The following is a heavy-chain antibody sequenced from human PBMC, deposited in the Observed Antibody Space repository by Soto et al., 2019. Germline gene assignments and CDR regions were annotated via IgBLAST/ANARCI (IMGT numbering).Heavy chain of an antibody. CDR1: GGTFSTYD. D-gene: IGHD5-12*01. V-gene: IGHV1-69*01. Sequence: QVQLVQSGAEVKKPGSSVKVSCKASGGTFSTYDICWVRQAPGQGLEWMGGIIHLFGTANYAQKFQERATIIAGESTITADMELRRLRSEDTAVYYCAINEGTDGYKFAYWGQGTLVTVSS. CDR2: IIHLFGTA. J-gene: IGHJ4*02. CDR3: AINEGTDGYKFAY.